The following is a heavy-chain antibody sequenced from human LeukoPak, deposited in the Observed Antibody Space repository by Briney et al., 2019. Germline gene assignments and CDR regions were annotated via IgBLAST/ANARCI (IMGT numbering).Heavy chain of an antibody. V-gene: IGHV1-69*04. D-gene: IGHD3-22*01. CDR2: IIPVLSVS. CDR3: TREGVYAPDGSGYHRAAFDI. CDR1: GGSFSSYV. J-gene: IGHJ3*02. Sequence: GASVKVSCKASGGSFSSYVITWVRQAPGQGLEWMGRIIPVLSVSNSAQKFRGRVTITADKSTNTAHMELSRLESGDTAIYYCTREGVYAPDGSGYHRAAFDIWGQGTVVIVSS.